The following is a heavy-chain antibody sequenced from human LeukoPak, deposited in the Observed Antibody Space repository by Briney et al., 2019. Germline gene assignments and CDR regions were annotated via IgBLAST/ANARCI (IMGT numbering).Heavy chain of an antibody. V-gene: IGHV4-34*01. Sequence: PSETLSLTCAVYGGSFSGYYWSWIRQPPGKGLEWIGEINHSGSTNYNPSLKSRVTISVDTSKNQFSLKLSSVTAADTAVYYCARGHNHDSSGYIGEGHDYWGQGTLVTVSS. CDR2: INHSGST. CDR1: GGSFSGYY. CDR3: ARGHNHDSSGYIGEGHDY. D-gene: IGHD3-22*01. J-gene: IGHJ4*02.